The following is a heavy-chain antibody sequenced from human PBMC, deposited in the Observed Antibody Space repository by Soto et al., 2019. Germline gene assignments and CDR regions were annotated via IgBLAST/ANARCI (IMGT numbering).Heavy chain of an antibody. CDR3: STRAYDTNGYYRFDP. CDR1: GGSFSGHS. CDR2: INHSGRV. J-gene: IGHJ5*01. V-gene: IGHV4-34*01. Sequence: SETLSLTCAVYGGSFSGHSWTWIRQSPGKGPEWIGDINHSGRVNYSPSLKSRVTISLDTSKNQFSLTLSAVTAADTAMYYCSTRAYDTNGYYRFDPWGQGTLVTVSS. D-gene: IGHD3-22*01.